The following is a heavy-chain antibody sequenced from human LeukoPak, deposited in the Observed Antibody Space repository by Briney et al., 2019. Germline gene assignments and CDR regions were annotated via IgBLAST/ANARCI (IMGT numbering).Heavy chain of an antibody. CDR2: ISYDGSNK. CDR1: GFTFSNYA. CDR3: AKDEPPVAFDY. J-gene: IGHJ4*02. Sequence: GGSLRLSCAASGFTFSNYAMHWVRQAPGKGLEWVAVISYDGSNKYYADSVKGRFTISRDNSKNTLYLQMNSLRAEDTAVYYCAKDEPPVAFDYWGQGTLVTVSS. D-gene: IGHD1-14*01. V-gene: IGHV3-30*04.